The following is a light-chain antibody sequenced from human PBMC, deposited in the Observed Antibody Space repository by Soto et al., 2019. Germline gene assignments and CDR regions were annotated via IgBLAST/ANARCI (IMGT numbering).Light chain of an antibody. CDR2: NVN. J-gene: IGLJ3*02. CDR1: SRDVGTYDY. Sequence: QSVLTQPVSVSGSPGQSITISCTGTSRDVGTYDYVSWYQQHPGKAPKLMIYNVNNRPSGVSDRFSGSKSGNTASLTISGLQADDEADYYCSSHTTTGTWVFGGGTQLTVL. V-gene: IGLV2-14*01. CDR3: SSHTTTGTWV.